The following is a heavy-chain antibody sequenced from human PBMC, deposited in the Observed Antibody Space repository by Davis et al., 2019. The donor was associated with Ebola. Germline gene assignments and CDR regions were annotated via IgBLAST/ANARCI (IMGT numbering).Heavy chain of an antibody. Sequence: PGGSLRLSCAASGFTFSSYWMTWVRQAPGKGLEWVANIKQDGSEKYYVDSVKGRFTISRDNAKNSLYLQMNSLRAEDTAVYYCTRDPPYSSSWYVAIWGQGTLVTVSS. CDR1: GFTFSSYW. D-gene: IGHD6-13*01. J-gene: IGHJ4*02. CDR2: IKQDGSEK. V-gene: IGHV3-7*01. CDR3: TRDPPYSSSWYVAI.